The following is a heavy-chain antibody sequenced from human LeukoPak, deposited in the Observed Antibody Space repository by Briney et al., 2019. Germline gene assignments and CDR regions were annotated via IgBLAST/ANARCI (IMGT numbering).Heavy chain of an antibody. Sequence: GGSLRLSCAVSGFTFTNYWMSWARQSPGKGLEWVANIYLDGSRAYYVDSVKGRFTISRDNSKNTLYLQMNSLRAEDTAVYYCASPAYCSGGSCYGAFDIWGQGTMVTVSS. CDR2: IYLDGSRA. CDR1: GFTFTNYW. D-gene: IGHD2-15*01. J-gene: IGHJ3*02. CDR3: ASPAYCSGGSCYGAFDI. V-gene: IGHV3-7*03.